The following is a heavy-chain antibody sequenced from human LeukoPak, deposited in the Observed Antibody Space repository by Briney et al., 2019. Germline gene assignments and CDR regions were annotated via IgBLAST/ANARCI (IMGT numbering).Heavy chain of an antibody. Sequence: SETLSLTCTDSGGSINGYYWNWIRQPPGKGLEWIGYIYYSGSTNYNPSLKSRVTISVDTSKNHFSLKLSSVTAADTAVYYCARVTTVAGSDYFDYWGQGTPVTVSS. D-gene: IGHD6-19*01. CDR1: GGSINGYY. V-gene: IGHV4-59*01. CDR2: IYYSGST. CDR3: ARVTTVAGSDYFDY. J-gene: IGHJ4*02.